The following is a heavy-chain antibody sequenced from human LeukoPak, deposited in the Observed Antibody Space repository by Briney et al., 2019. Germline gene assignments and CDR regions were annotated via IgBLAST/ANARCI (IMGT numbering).Heavy chain of an antibody. Sequence: RASVKVSCKVSGDILTELSIHWVRQTPGKGFEWMGGFDPAAGTTLYAQTFQDRIIMTEDTSTGTTSVELGSPTSDDTAIYYCATLVVPAAKRGVWGQGTLVTVSS. V-gene: IGHV1-24*01. J-gene: IGHJ4*02. CDR2: FDPAAGTT. CDR3: ATLVVPAAKRGV. CDR1: GDILTELS. D-gene: IGHD2-2*01.